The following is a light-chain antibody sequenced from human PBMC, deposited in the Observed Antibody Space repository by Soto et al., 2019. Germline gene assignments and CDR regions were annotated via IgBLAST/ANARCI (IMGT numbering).Light chain of an antibody. CDR3: QQYNNWPQT. V-gene: IGKV3-15*01. CDR1: QSST. Sequence: EMVMTQSPATLSVSPGGRATLSCRASQSSTLACFQQKAGQTPGLFIYGASARATGIPARFSGSGSGTECTLPISSLQSDDFAVYYCQQYNNWPQTFGQGTKVDIK. CDR2: GAS. J-gene: IGKJ1*01.